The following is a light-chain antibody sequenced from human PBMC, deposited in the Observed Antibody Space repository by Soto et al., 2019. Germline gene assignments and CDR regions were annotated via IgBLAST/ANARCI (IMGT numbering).Light chain of an antibody. CDR1: QSVSSTF. CDR2: GAS. Sequence: VLTQSPGTLSLTPGARATLSCRASQSVSSTFLAWYQQKPGQAPKVLIYGASTRATGIPDRFSGSGSRTDFTLNISRLEPEDFAMYYCQQYESSRTFGQGTKVEMK. V-gene: IGKV3-20*01. CDR3: QQYESSRT. J-gene: IGKJ1*01.